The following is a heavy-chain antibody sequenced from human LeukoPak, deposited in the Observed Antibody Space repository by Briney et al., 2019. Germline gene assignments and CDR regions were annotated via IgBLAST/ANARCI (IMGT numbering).Heavy chain of an antibody. D-gene: IGHD6-19*01. J-gene: IGHJ4*02. CDR2: INPNSGGT. V-gene: IGHV1-2*02. Sequence: ASVKVSCKASGYTFTGYYMHWVRQAPGQGLEWMGWINPNSGGTNYAQKFQGRVTMTRDTSISTAYMELSRLRSDDTAVYYCARDFRAVAGMYFDNWGQGTLVTVSS. CDR3: ARDFRAVAGMYFDN. CDR1: GYTFTGYY.